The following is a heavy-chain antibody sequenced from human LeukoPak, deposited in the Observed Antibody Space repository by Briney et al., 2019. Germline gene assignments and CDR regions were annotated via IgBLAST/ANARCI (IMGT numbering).Heavy chain of an antibody. D-gene: IGHD2-2*01. CDR2: IYHSGST. CDR3: ARGNHCGSTSCALDY. Sequence: PSETLSLTCTVSGGSISSDYWSWIRQPPGKGLEWIGCIYHSGSTNYNPSLKSRVTISEDTSKNQFSLKVSSVTAADTAVYYCARGNHCGSTSCALDYWGQGTLVTVSS. V-gene: IGHV4-59*01. J-gene: IGHJ4*02. CDR1: GGSISSDY.